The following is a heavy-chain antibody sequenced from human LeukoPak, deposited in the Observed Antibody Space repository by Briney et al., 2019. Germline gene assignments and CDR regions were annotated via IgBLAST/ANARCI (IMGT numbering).Heavy chain of an antibody. CDR3: ARVVQYYDFWSGYSSFDY. D-gene: IGHD3-3*01. J-gene: IGHJ4*02. Sequence: NSGATNYSQKFQGRVTMTRDTSISTAYMELSRLRSDDTAVYYCARVVQYYDFWSGYSSFDYWGQGTLVTVSS. CDR2: NSGAT. V-gene: IGHV1-2*02.